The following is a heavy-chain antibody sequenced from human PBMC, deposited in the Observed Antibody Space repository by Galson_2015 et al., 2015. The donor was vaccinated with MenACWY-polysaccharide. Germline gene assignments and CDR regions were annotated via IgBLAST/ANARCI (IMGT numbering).Heavy chain of an antibody. CDR1: GFTFSSYW. D-gene: IGHD3-22*01. CDR2: IKQDGSEK. J-gene: IGHJ4*02. CDR3: ASMFRDYYDRSGYFQSFDY. Sequence: SLRLSCAASGFTFSSYWMSWVRQAPGKGLEWVANIKQDGSEKYYVDSVKGRFTISRDNAKNSLYLQMNSLRAEDTAVYYCASMFRDYYDRSGYFQSFDYWGQGTLVTVSS. V-gene: IGHV3-7*01.